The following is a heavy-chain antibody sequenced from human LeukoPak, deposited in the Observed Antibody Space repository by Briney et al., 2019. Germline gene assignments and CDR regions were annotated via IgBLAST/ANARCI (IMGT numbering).Heavy chain of an antibody. V-gene: IGHV3-30*02. CDR1: GFTFSSYE. CDR2: IRYDGSNQ. J-gene: IGHJ4*02. D-gene: IGHD2-15*01. CDR3: AKPREGGYCSGGSCYLLEYYFDY. Sequence: GGSLRLSCAASGFTFSSYEMNWVRQAPGKGLEWVAFIRYDGSNQYYADSVKGRFTISRDNSKNTLCLQMNTLRAEDTAVYYCAKPREGGYCSGGSCYLLEYYFDYWGQGTLVTVSS.